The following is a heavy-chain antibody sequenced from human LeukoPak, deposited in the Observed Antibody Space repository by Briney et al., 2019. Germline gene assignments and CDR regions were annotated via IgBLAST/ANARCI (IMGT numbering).Heavy chain of an antibody. Sequence: SETLSLTCAVYGGSFSGYYWSWIRQPPGKGLEWIGEINHSGSTNYNPSLKSRVTISVDTSKNQFSLKLSSVTAADTAVYYCAARHCSSTSCYKQRLNNFDYWGRGTLVTVSS. CDR1: GGSFSGYY. V-gene: IGHV4-34*01. J-gene: IGHJ4*02. CDR2: INHSGST. CDR3: AARHCSSTSCYKQRLNNFDY. D-gene: IGHD2-2*02.